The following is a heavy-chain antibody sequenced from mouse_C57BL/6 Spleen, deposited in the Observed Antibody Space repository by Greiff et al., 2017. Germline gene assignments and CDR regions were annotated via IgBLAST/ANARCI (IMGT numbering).Heavy chain of an antibody. V-gene: IGHV1-55*01. CDR3: ARGGYGNYDFDY. J-gene: IGHJ2*01. CDR1: GYTFTSYW. D-gene: IGHD2-10*02. CDR2: IYPGSGST. Sequence: QVQLQQSGAELVKPGASVKMSCKASGYTFTSYWITWVKQRPGQGLEWIGDIYPGSGSTNYNEKFKSKATLTVDTSSSTAYMQLSSLTSEDSAVYCCARGGYGNYDFDYWGQGTTLTVSS.